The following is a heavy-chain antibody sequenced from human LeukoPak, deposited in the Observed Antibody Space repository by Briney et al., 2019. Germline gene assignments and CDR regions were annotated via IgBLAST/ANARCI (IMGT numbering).Heavy chain of an antibody. D-gene: IGHD6-6*01. CDR3: ARTYSSSSDDYYYGMDV. J-gene: IGHJ6*02. CDR2: FYYSGTT. Sequence: SESLSLTCTVSGGSISSYYWSWFRQPPGKGLQWIGDFYYSGTTNYNPSLQSRVTISVDWSKNQFFLRVTSVNAADTAVYYCARTYSSSSDDYYYGMDVWGQGTTVAVSS. CDR1: GGSISSYY. V-gene: IGHV4-59*08.